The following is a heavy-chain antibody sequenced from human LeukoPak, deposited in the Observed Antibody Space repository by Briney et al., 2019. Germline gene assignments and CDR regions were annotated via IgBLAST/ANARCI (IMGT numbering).Heavy chain of an antibody. CDR3: ARGGSKSWYPLMK. J-gene: IGHJ4*01. CDR1: GGSFSNYY. CDR2: IYHTGDT. D-gene: IGHD6-13*01. V-gene: IGHV4-4*07. Sequence: SETLSLTCSLSGGSFSNYYWHWIRQSAEKGLEWIGPIYHTGDTNDNPSLKSRLTISVDKSRNLFSLRLTSVTAADTAIYYCARGGSKSWYPLMKWGQGTLVTVSS.